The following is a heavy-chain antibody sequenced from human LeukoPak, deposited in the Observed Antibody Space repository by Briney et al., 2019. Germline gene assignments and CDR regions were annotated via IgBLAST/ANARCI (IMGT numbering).Heavy chain of an antibody. D-gene: IGHD2-8*01. CDR3: ARGPTNGQAFDY. CDR2: IREDGSQK. Sequence: GGSLRLSCAASGFTFSYTWMTWVRQAPGKGLEWVASIREDGSQKSAVDSVRGRFSISGDNAKNSVYLQMDSLRAEDTAVYYCARGPTNGQAFDYWGQGTLVSVSS. J-gene: IGHJ4*02. V-gene: IGHV3-7*01. CDR1: GFTFSYTW.